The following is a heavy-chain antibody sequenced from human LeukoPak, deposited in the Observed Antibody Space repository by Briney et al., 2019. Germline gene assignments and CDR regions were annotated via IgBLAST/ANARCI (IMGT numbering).Heavy chain of an antibody. D-gene: IGHD6-19*01. CDR3: ARDRGGSGWSSRFDP. Sequence: GGPLRLSCAASGFTFSIYGMQWVRQAPGKGRECVADIWYDGSNKYYADSVKGRFTISRDNSKNTLYLQMNSLRAEDTVVYFCARDRGGSGWSSRFDPWGQGTLVTVSS. J-gene: IGHJ5*02. CDR1: GFTFSIYG. V-gene: IGHV3-33*01. CDR2: IWYDGSNK.